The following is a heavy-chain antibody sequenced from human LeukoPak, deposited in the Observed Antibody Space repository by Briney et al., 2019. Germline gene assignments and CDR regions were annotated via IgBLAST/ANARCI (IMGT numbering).Heavy chain of an antibody. Sequence: PSETLSLTCTVSGGSITFGSYYWTWIRQPAGKGLEWIGRIYTSGRTFYNPSLKSRVTISMDTSMNQFYLRLNSVTAADTAVYYCARARVIPASFDDWGQADLVTVSS. J-gene: IGHJ4*02. CDR1: GGSITFGSYY. CDR2: IYTSGRT. V-gene: IGHV4-61*02. D-gene: IGHD3-16*02. CDR3: ARARVIPASFDD.